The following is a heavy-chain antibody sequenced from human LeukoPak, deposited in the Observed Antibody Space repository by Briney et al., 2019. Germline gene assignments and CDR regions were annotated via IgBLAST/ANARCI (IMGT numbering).Heavy chain of an antibody. V-gene: IGHV1-2*02. CDR1: GYTFTGYY. J-gene: IGHJ6*03. CDR2: INPNSGGT. CDR3: ARARRSGSGKYYYYMDV. D-gene: IGHD3-10*01. Sequence: ASVKVSCKASGYTFTGYYMHWVRLAPGQGLEWMGWINPNSGGTNYAQKFQGRVTMTRDTSISTAYMELSRLRSDDTAVYYCARARRSGSGKYYYYMDVWGKGTTVTVSS.